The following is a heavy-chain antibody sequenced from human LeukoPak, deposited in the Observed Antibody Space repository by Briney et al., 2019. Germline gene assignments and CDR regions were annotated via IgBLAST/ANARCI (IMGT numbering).Heavy chain of an antibody. J-gene: IGHJ4*02. CDR3: ARDAAEEVADRTYYFDY. Sequence: PSETLSLTCTVSGGSISSYYWSWIRQPAGKGLEWIGRIYTSGSTNYNPSLKSRVTISVDTSKSQFSLKLSSVTAADTAVYYCARDAAEEVADRTYYFDYWGQGTLVTVSS. V-gene: IGHV4-4*07. CDR1: GGSISSYY. D-gene: IGHD6-19*01. CDR2: IYTSGST.